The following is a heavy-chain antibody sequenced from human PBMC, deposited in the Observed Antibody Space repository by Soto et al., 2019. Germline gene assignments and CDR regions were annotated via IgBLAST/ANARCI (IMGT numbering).Heavy chain of an antibody. CDR3: ARDGNFAFRGYSFAFDL. Sequence: ASVKVSCKASGYRFTTCYIHWVRQAPGQGLEWMGRMNIDTGGTTYAQKFQGRVTMTRDTSISTAYMEVSSVKSDDTAMYYCARDGNFAFRGYSFAFDLWGQGTLVTVSS. CDR1: GYRFTTCY. J-gene: IGHJ4*02. V-gene: IGHV1-2*06. CDR2: MNIDTGGT. D-gene: IGHD5-18*01.